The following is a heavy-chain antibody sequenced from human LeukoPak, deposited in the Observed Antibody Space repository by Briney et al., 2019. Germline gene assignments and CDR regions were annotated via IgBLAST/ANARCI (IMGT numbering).Heavy chain of an antibody. Sequence: GGSLRLSCAASGFTFSSYGMHWVRQAPGKGLEWVAFIRYDGSNKYYADSVKGRFTISRDNSKNTLYLQMNSLRAEDTAVYYCAKDTRWSYYYMDVWGKGTTVTVSS. CDR1: GFTFSSYG. J-gene: IGHJ6*03. CDR3: AKDTRWSYYYMDV. CDR2: IRYDGSNK. D-gene: IGHD4-23*01. V-gene: IGHV3-30*02.